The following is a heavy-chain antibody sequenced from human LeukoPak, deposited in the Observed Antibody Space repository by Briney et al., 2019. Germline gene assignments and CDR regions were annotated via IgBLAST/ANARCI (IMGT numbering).Heavy chain of an antibody. CDR1: GGSISSYY. CDR2: IYYSGST. D-gene: IGHD2-2*02. V-gene: IGHV4-59*01. J-gene: IGHJ5*02. Sequence: KPSETLSLTCTVSGGSISSYYWSWIRQPPGKGLEWIGYIYYSGSTNYNPSLKSRVTISVDTSKNQFSLKLSSVTAADTAVYYCARGTGTVVPAAIDWFDPWGQGTLATVSS. CDR3: ARGTGTVVPAAIDWFDP.